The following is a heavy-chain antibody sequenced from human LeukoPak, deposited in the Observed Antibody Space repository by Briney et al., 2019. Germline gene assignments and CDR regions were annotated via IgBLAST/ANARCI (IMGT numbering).Heavy chain of an antibody. V-gene: IGHV3-23*01. CDR3: AKTYYDSTHLPLD. CDR2: ISGSGGST. D-gene: IGHD3-22*01. J-gene: IGHJ4*02. CDR1: GFTFSSYG. Sequence: GGSLRLSCAASGFTFSSYGMSWVRQAPGKGLEWVSAISGSGGSTYYADSVKGRFTISRDNSKNTLYLQMNSLRAEDTAVYCCAKTYYDSTHLPLDWGQGTLVTVSS.